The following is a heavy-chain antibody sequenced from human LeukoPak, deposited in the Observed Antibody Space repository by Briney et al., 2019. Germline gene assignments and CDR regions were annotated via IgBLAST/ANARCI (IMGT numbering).Heavy chain of an antibody. CDR3: ARTAAAGDYFDY. CDR1: GGSISSYY. J-gene: IGHJ4*02. V-gene: IGHV4-59*01. D-gene: IGHD6-13*01. CDR2: IYYRGST. Sequence: SETLSLTCTVSGGSISSYYWSWIRQPPGKGLELIGYIYYRGSTNYNPSLKSRVTISVDTSKNQFSLKLSSVTAADTAVYYCARTAAAGDYFDYWGQGTLVTVSS.